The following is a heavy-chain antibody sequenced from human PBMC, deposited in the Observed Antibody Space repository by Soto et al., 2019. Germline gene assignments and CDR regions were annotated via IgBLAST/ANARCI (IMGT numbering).Heavy chain of an antibody. CDR1: GFTFSKYW. Sequence: PGGSQRLSCAASGFTFSKYWMHWVRQAPGKGLVWVSRINSDASITSYADSVKGRFTISRDNAKNTMYLQMNSLRAEDTALYYCASVVTAISWGQGTLVTVSS. V-gene: IGHV3-74*01. CDR3: ASVVTAIS. CDR2: INSDASIT. D-gene: IGHD2-21*02. J-gene: IGHJ1*01.